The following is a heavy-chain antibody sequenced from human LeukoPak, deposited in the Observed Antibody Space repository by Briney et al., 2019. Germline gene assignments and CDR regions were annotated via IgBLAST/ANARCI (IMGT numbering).Heavy chain of an antibody. D-gene: IGHD6-13*01. CDR2: XXXXXXX. Sequence: SDYYMNWVRRAPXXGGGXXXXXXXXXXXDYSYSVKGRVTISRDNDKNKLYLQMNSLRAEDTAVYYCARGGCRAAAGTRSAYYYYYYDMDVWGKGTTVTVS. J-gene: IGHJ6*04. CDR3: ARGGCRAAAGTRSAYYYYYYDMDV. V-gene: IGHV3-69-1*01. CDR1: SDYY.